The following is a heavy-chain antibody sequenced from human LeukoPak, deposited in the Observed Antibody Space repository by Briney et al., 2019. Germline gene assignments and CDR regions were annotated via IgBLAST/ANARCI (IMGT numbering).Heavy chain of an antibody. V-gene: IGHV3-7*01. CDR2: IKQDGSEK. CDR3: ARDQYDILTGYHDY. CDR1: GFTFSSYW. Sequence: GGSLRLSCAASGFTFSSYWMSWVGQAPGKGLEWVADIKQDGSEKYYVDSVKGRFTISRDNAKNSLYLQMNSLRAEDTAVYYCARDQYDILTGYHDYWGQGTLVTVSS. D-gene: IGHD3-9*01. J-gene: IGHJ4*02.